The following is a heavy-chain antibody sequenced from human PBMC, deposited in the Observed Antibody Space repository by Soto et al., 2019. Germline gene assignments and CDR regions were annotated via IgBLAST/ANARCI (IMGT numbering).Heavy chain of an antibody. CDR3: AKDRALPSDAFDI. CDR2: ISSSSDRI. Sequence: PGGSLRLSCAASGFTFSSYSMNWVRQAPGKGLEWVSAISSSSDRIYYADSVKGRLTISRDNAKNTLYLQMNSLRDEETAVYYCAKDRALPSDAFDIWGQGTMVTVSS. CDR1: GFTFSSYS. V-gene: IGHV3-23*01. J-gene: IGHJ3*02.